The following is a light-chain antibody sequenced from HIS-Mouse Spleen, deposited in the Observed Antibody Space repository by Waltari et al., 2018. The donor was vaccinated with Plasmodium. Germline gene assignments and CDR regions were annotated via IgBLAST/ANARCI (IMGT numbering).Light chain of an antibody. V-gene: IGKV3-20*01. CDR2: GAS. CDR3: QQYGSAPYT. J-gene: IGKJ2*01. CDR1: QSVGSSH. Sequence: EIVLTQSPGTLSLSPGERATLSCRASQSVGSSHLAWYQQKPGQAPRLLIYGASSRATGIPDRFSGSGSGTDFTLTISRLEPEDFALYYCQQYGSAPYTFGQGTKLEIK.